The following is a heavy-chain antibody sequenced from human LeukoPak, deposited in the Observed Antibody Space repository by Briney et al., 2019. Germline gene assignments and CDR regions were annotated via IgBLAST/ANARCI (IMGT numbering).Heavy chain of an antibody. J-gene: IGHJ4*02. CDR1: GYTFTGYY. V-gene: IGHV1-2*02. CDR3: ARAWMTTSFDY. Sequence: ASVKVSCKASGYTFTGYYMHWVRQAAGQGLAWMGWINPNSGGTNYAQKFQGRVTMTRDTSISTAYMELSRLRSDDTAVYYCARAWMTTSFDYWGQGTLVTVSS. D-gene: IGHD4-11*01. CDR2: INPNSGGT.